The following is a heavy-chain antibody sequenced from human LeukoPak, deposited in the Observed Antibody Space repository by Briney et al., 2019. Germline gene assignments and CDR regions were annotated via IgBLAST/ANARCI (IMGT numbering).Heavy chain of an antibody. CDR1: GFTFGSYA. J-gene: IGHJ4*02. CDR3: AKTRTTVISPTDY. Sequence: GGSLRLSCEASGFTFGSYAMNWVRQAPGKGLEWVSTISASSTTANYADSVKGRFTIFRDNSKNALYLQINNLRAEDTAVYYCAKTRTTVISPTDYWGQGTLVTVSS. V-gene: IGHV3-23*01. CDR2: ISASSTTA. D-gene: IGHD4-17*01.